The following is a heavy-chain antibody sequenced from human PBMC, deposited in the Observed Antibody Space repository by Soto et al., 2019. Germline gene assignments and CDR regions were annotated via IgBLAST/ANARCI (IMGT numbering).Heavy chain of an antibody. Sequence: QVQLVQSGAEVREPGASVKVSCKASGYSFTSLDINWVRQTTGQGLEWMGWMQPSSGRTGYAQKCQGRVTMTRDTSINSAYMELSSLTAADTAFYYCARGVTAGVDYWGQGTLVTVSS. CDR1: GYSFTSLD. D-gene: IGHD1-26*01. CDR2: MQPSSGRT. J-gene: IGHJ4*02. V-gene: IGHV1-8*01. CDR3: ARGVTAGVDY.